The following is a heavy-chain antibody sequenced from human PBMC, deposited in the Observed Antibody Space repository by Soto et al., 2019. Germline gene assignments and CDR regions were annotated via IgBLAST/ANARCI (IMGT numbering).Heavy chain of an antibody. V-gene: IGHV4-59*01. CDR2: IYYSGST. CDR3: ARESFYDSGGFPFDY. CDR1: GGSLSSYY. J-gene: IGHJ4*02. D-gene: IGHD3-22*01. Sequence: SETLSLTCTVSGGSLSSYYWSWVRQPPGKGLEWIGYIYYSGSTNYNPSLKSRVTISVDTSKNQFSLKLSSVTAADTAVYYCARESFYDSGGFPFDYWGQGTLVTVSS.